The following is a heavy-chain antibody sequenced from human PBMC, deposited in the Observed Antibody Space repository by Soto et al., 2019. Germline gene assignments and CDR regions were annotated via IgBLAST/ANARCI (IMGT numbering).Heavy chain of an antibody. Sequence: QVQLVQSGAEVKKPGASVKVSCKASGYTFTNFGISWVRQAPGQGLEWMGWISAYNGNTKYAQNFQGRVTMTADTAMRKGYMELRSVRCVVMVVYYCARGGTPIHYWSQGTLMTVS. CDR1: GYTFTNFG. CDR2: ISAYNGNT. V-gene: IGHV1-18*03. CDR3: ARGGTPIHY. D-gene: IGHD3-16*01. J-gene: IGHJ4*02.